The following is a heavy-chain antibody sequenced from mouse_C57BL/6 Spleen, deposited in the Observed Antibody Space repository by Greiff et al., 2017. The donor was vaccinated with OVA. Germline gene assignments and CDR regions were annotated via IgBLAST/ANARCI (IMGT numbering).Heavy chain of an antibody. CDR3: ASHYYGSSYVGAMDY. J-gene: IGHJ4*01. CDR2: IWSGGST. Sequence: VQVVESGPGLVQPSQSLSITCTVSGFSLTSYGVHWVRQSPGKGLEWLGVIWSGGSTDYNAAFISRLSISKDNSKSQVFFKMNSLQADDTAIYYCASHYYGSSYVGAMDYWGQGTSVTVSS. V-gene: IGHV2-2*01. D-gene: IGHD1-1*01. CDR1: GFSLTSYG.